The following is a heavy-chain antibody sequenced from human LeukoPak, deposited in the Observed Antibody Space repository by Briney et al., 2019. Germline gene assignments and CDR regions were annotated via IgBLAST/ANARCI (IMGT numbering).Heavy chain of an antibody. D-gene: IGHD2-8*01. Sequence: ASVKVSCKASGYTFSNFDISWVRQATGQGLEWMGWMNPNSGNTGYAGKFQGRIAITRDTSINIAYMELSSLTSEDTAVYYCARNGGLADWWGQGTLVTVSS. CDR3: ARNGGLADW. CDR1: GYTFSNFD. V-gene: IGHV1-8*01. J-gene: IGHJ4*02. CDR2: MNPNSGNT.